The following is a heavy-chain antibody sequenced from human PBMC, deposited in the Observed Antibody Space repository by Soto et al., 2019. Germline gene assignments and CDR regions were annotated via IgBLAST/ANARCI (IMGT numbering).Heavy chain of an antibody. Sequence: QVQLVQSGAEVKKPGASVKVSCKASGYTFTSYAMHWVRQAPGQRLEWMGWINAGNGNTKYSQKFQGRVTITRDTSVSTAYMELSSLRSEGRAVYYCARDQLYYSDSGSYLLNRMDFWGQGTTVTVSS. CDR3: ARDQLYYSDSGSYLLNRMDF. V-gene: IGHV1-3*01. D-gene: IGHD3-10*01. J-gene: IGHJ6*02. CDR1: GYTFTSYA. CDR2: INAGNGNT.